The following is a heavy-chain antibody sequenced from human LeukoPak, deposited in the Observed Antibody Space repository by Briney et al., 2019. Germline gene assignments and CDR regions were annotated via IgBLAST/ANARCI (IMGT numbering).Heavy chain of an antibody. V-gene: IGHV4-61*01. CDR3: ARGIVVQPSANWFDP. D-gene: IGHD2-2*01. CDR1: GGSVSSGNYY. CDR2: IYYSGST. J-gene: IGHJ5*02. Sequence: PSETLSLTCTVSGGSVSSGNYYWSWIRQPPGKGLEWIGYIYYSGSTNYNPSLKSRVTISVETSKNQFSLKLSSVTAADTAVYFCARGIVVQPSANWFDPWGQGTPVTVSS.